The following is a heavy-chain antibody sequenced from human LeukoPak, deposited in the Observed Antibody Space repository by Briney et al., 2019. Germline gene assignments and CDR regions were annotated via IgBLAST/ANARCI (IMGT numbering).Heavy chain of an antibody. CDR2: ISGSGGST. D-gene: IGHD4-17*01. CDR3: AKDPLHRDYGDSHFDY. Sequence: PGGSLRLSCAASGFTFDDYAMHWVRQAPGKGLEWVSGISGSGGSTYYADSVKGRFTISRDNSKNPLYLQMNSLRAEDTAVYYCAKDPLHRDYGDSHFDYWGQGTLVTVSS. CDR1: GFTFDDYA. V-gene: IGHV3-23*01. J-gene: IGHJ4*02.